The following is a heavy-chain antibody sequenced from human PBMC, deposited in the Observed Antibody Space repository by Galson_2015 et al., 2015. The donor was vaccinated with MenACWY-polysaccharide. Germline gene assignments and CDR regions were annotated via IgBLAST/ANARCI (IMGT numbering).Heavy chain of an antibody. CDR1: GFSLSTSGVG. CDR2: IYWDDDK. D-gene: IGHD5-18*01. V-gene: IGHV2-5*02. Sequence: PALVKPTQTLTLTCTFSGFSLSTSGVGVGWIRQPPGKALEWLALIYWDDDKRYSPSLKSRLTITKDTSKNQVVLTMTNMDPVDTATYYCAHVEGDTAMAHPDYWGQGTLVTVSS. J-gene: IGHJ4*02. CDR3: AHVEGDTAMAHPDY.